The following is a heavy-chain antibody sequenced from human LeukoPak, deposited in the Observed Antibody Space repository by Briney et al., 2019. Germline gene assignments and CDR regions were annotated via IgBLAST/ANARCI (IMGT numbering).Heavy chain of an antibody. D-gene: IGHD6-13*01. CDR1: GYTFTSYG. CDR3: ARDGESSSWYPSRYYGMDV. Sequence: EASVKVSCEASGYTFTSYGISWVRQAPGQGLEWMGWISAYNGNTNYVQKLQGRVTMTTDTSTSTAYMELRSLRSDDTAVYYCARDGESSSWYPSRYYGMDVWGQGTTVTVSS. CDR2: ISAYNGNT. V-gene: IGHV1-18*01. J-gene: IGHJ6*02.